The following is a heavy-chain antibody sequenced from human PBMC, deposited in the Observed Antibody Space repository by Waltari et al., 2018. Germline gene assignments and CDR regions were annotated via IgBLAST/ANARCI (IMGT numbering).Heavy chain of an antibody. Sequence: WIRQPAGKGLEWIGRIYTSGSTNYNPSLKSRVTISVDTSKNQFSLKLSSVTAADTAVYYCARFDSSSWTSIDYWGQGTLVTVSS. CDR2: IYTSGST. J-gene: IGHJ4*02. CDR3: ARFDSSSWTSIDY. D-gene: IGHD6-13*01. V-gene: IGHV4-61*02.